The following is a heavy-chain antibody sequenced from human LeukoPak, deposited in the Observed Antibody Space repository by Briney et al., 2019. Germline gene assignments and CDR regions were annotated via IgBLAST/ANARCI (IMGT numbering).Heavy chain of an antibody. V-gene: IGHV3-74*01. Sequence: GGSLRLSCVASGFTFSENWMHWVRQAPGKGLAWVSHINRDGGLTNYADSVKGRFTISRDNARNTVYLQMSSLRVEDTAIYFCAREEHRLAEAGTNAFDLGGQGTLVTVSP. CDR2: INRDGGLT. D-gene: IGHD6-13*01. J-gene: IGHJ3*01. CDR3: AREEHRLAEAGTNAFDL. CDR1: GFTFSENW.